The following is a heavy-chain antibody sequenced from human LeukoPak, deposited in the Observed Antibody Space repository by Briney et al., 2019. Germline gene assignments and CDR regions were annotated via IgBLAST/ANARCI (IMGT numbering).Heavy chain of an antibody. V-gene: IGHV3-23*01. D-gene: IGHD2-15*01. CDR2: ISGIGNDT. CDR3: AKGMVGSY. CDR1: GFTFSSYA. Sequence: GGSLRLSCAASGFTFSSYAMNWVRQAPGRGLEWVSSISGIGNDTKNADSVKGRFTISRDNSKNTLYLQMSSLRAEDTAVYYCAKGMVGSYWGQGTLVTVSS. J-gene: IGHJ4*02.